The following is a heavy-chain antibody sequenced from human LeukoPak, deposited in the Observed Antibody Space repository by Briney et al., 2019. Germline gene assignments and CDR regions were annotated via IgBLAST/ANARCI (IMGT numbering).Heavy chain of an antibody. CDR2: ISSSGSTI. Sequence: GGSLRLSCAASGFTFSDYYMSWIRQAPGKGLEWVSYISSSGSTIYYADSVKGRFTISRDNAKNSLYLQMNSLRAEDTAVFYCARASGYSSSSGYYYYMDVWGKGTTVTVSS. V-gene: IGHV3-11*04. J-gene: IGHJ6*03. D-gene: IGHD6-6*01. CDR1: GFTFSDYY. CDR3: ARASGYSSSSGYYYYMDV.